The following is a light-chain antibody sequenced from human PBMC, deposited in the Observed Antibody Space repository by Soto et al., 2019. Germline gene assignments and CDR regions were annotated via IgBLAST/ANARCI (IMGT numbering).Light chain of an antibody. V-gene: IGKV3-11*01. CDR3: QQRSNWPPAIT. Sequence: EIVLTQSPATLSLCPGERATLSCRASQSVSSYLAWYQQKPGQAPRLLIYDASNRATGIPARFSGSGSGTDFTLTISSLEPEDFAVYYCQQRSNWPPAITFGQGTRLAIK. CDR2: DAS. CDR1: QSVSSY. J-gene: IGKJ5*01.